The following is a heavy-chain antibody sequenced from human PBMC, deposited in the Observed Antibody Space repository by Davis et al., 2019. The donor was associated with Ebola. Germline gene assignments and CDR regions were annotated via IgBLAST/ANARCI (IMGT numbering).Heavy chain of an antibody. CDR2: ISAYNGNT. D-gene: IGHD3-10*01. CDR3: ARGRTMVRGVTDFDY. CDR1: GYTFTSYG. J-gene: IGHJ4*02. Sequence: ASVKVSCKASGYTFTSYGISWVRQAPGQGLEWMGWISAYNGNTNYAQKLQGRVTMTTDTSTSTAYLELRSLRSDDTAVYYCARGRTMVRGVTDFDYWGQGTLVTVSS. V-gene: IGHV1-18*01.